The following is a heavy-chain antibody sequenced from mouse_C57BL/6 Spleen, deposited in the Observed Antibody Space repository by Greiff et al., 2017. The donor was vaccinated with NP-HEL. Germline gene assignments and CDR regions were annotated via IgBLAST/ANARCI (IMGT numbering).Heavy chain of an antibody. J-gene: IGHJ4*01. V-gene: IGHV6-6*01. D-gene: IGHD2-4*01. CDR3: TRRRDYGRDYYAMDY. CDR2: IRNKANNHAT. Sequence: EVQRVESGGGLVQPGGSMKLSCAASGFTFSDAWMDWVRQSPEKGLEWVAEIRNKANNHATYYAESVKGRFTISRDDSKSSVYLQMNSLRAEDTGIYYCTRRRDYGRDYYAMDYWGQGTSVTVSS. CDR1: GFTFSDAW.